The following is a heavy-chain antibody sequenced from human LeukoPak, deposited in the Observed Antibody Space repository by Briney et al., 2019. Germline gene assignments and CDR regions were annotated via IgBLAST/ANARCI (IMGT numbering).Heavy chain of an antibody. CDR3: AKDQHIVVVTATEFDY. J-gene: IGHJ4*02. CDR1: GFTFSSYS. CDR2: ISSSSSYI. D-gene: IGHD2-21*02. V-gene: IGHV3-21*01. Sequence: GGSLRLSCAASGFTFSSYSMNWVRQAPGKGLEWVSSISSSSSYIYYADSVKGRFTISRDNSKNTLYLQMNSLRAEDTAVYYCAKDQHIVVVTATEFDYWGQGTLVTVSS.